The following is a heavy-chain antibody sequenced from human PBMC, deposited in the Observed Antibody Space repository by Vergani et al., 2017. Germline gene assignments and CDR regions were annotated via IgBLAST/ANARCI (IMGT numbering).Heavy chain of an antibody. CDR2: VNHGGST. Sequence: QVQLQEWGAGLLKTSETLSLTCGVSGGSFSDYYWSWIRQAPGMGLEWIGEVNHGGSTNYNPSLKRRVSISVDTSKNQFSLQLTSVTAADAALYFCESIARGPTRRNPPPDYGGQGILVTVSS. CDR3: ESIARGPTRRNPPPDY. J-gene: IGHJ4*02. CDR1: GGSFSDYY. D-gene: IGHD3-16*02. V-gene: IGHV4-34*01.